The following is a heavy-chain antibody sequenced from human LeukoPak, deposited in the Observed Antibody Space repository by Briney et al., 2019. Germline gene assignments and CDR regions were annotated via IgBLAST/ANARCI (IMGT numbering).Heavy chain of an antibody. Sequence: SQTLSLTCAISGDSVSSNSAAWNWIRQSPSRGLEWLGRAYYRSKWYNDYAVSVKSRITINPDTSKNQFSLQLNSVTPEDTAVYYCARDRSSGWPPYYYYGMDVWGQGTTVTVSS. CDR3: ARDRSSGWPPYYYYGMDV. CDR1: GDSVSSNSAA. V-gene: IGHV6-1*01. D-gene: IGHD6-19*01. CDR2: AYYRSKWYN. J-gene: IGHJ6*02.